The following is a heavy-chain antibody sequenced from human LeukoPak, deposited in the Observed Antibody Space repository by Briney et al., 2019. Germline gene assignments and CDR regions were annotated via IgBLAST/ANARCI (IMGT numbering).Heavy chain of an antibody. D-gene: IGHD1-1*01. CDR2: TYYRSKWST. V-gene: IGHV6-1*01. J-gene: IGHJ4*02. Sequence: SQTLSLTCAISGDSVSSNSAAWNWIRQSPSRGLEWLGRTYYRSKWSTYYAVSVKSRISINRDTSKNQISLQLNSVTPEDTAVYYCARSTGPIDYWGQGTLVTVSS. CDR1: GDSVSSNSAA. CDR3: ARSTGPIDY.